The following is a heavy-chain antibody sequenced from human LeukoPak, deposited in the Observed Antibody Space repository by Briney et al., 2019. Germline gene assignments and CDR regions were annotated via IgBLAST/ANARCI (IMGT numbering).Heavy chain of an antibody. D-gene: IGHD3-22*01. V-gene: IGHV1-46*01. J-gene: IGHJ4*02. CDR2: INPSGGST. Sequence: ASVKVSCKASGYTFTSYGISWVRQAPGQGLEWMGIINPSGGSTSYAQKFQGRVTMTRDTSTSTVYMELSSLRSEDTAVYYCARDSYDSSGPDYWGQGTLVTVSS. CDR1: GYTFTSYG. CDR3: ARDSYDSSGPDY.